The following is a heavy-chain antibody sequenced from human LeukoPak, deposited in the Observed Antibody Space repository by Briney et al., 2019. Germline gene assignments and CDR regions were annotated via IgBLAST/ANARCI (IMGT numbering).Heavy chain of an antibody. CDR2: ISAYNGNT. Sequence: ASVKVSCKASDYTFINYGISWVRQAPGQGLEWMGWISAYNGNTYYAQKFQGRVTVTTDTSTSTAYMDLRSLRSDDTAVYYCARTNLDCKNGVCYDYWGQGTPVTVSS. D-gene: IGHD2-8*01. CDR1: DYTFINYG. V-gene: IGHV1-18*01. J-gene: IGHJ4*02. CDR3: ARTNLDCKNGVCYDY.